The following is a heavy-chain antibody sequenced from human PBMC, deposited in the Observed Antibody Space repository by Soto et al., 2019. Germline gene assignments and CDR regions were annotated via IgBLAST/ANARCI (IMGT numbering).Heavy chain of an antibody. D-gene: IGHD4-4*01. CDR2: IHYSGST. Sequence: QVQLQESGPGLVQPSETLSLTCTVSGGSITGYYWSWIRQPPGKGPEWIGNIHYSGSTNYNPSLKSRVTIAVDTSKNQFSLRLSSVTAAETAVYYCARHSYYSNPLRFDPWGQGPLVTVSS. CDR3: ARHSYYSNPLRFDP. J-gene: IGHJ5*02. V-gene: IGHV4-59*08. CDR1: GGSITGYY.